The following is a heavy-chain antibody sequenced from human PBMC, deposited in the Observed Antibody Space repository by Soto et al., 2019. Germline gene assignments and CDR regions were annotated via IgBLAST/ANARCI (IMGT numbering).Heavy chain of an antibody. J-gene: IGHJ4*02. CDR2: ISTSSTTI. Sequence: GSLRLSCAASGFTFSSNSMNWVRQAPGKGLEWISYISTSSTTIYYADSVKGRFTISRDNAKNSLYLQMNSLRAEDTAVYYCARGRAQVGLDYWGQGTLVTVSS. CDR1: GFTFSSNS. CDR3: ARGRAQVGLDY. D-gene: IGHD1-26*01. V-gene: IGHV3-48*01.